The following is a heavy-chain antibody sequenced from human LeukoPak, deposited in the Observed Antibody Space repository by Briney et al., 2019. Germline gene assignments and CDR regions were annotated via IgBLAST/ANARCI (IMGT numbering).Heavy chain of an antibody. CDR1: GYSFTSYG. J-gene: IGHJ3*01. Sequence: ASVKVSCKSSGYSFTSYGITWVRQAPGQGLEGMGWISALNGNTDYAQQLQGRVTVTTDTSTNTAYMELRGLRSDDTAVYYCTRGVRALDRKSGSYDAFDVWGQGTMVTVSS. CDR3: TRGVRALDRKSGSYDAFDV. V-gene: IGHV1-18*01. D-gene: IGHD1-26*01. CDR2: ISALNGNT.